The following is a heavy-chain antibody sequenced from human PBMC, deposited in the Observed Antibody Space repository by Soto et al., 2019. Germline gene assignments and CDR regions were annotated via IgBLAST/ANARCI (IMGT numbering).Heavy chain of an antibody. D-gene: IGHD2-2*01. CDR3: ARERYQVISDGMDV. CDR1: GYTFTGYY. CDR2: INPETGGT. V-gene: IGHV1-2*02. Sequence: QVQLVQSGADVKTPGASVRVSCKASGYTFTGYYVHWVREAPGQGLKWMGWINPETGGTSYAQKFQGRVTLSRDTSINTAYLELSRLRFDDAAVYFCARERYQVISDGMDVW. J-gene: IGHJ6*01.